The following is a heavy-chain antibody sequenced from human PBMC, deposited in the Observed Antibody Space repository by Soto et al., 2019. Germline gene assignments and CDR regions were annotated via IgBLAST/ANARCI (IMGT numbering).Heavy chain of an antibody. D-gene: IGHD6-19*01. V-gene: IGHV3-30*18. J-gene: IGHJ4*02. Sequence: GGSLRLSCAASGFTFSSYGMHWVRQAPGKGLEWVAVISYDGSNKYYADSVKGRFTISRDNSKNTLYLQMNSLRAEDTAVYYCAKDPDPGIAVANTEGYFDYWGQGTLVTVS. CDR3: AKDPDPGIAVANTEGYFDY. CDR1: GFTFSSYG. CDR2: ISYDGSNK.